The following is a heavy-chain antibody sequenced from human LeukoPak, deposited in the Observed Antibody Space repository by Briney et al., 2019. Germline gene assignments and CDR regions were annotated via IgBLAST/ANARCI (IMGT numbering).Heavy chain of an antibody. J-gene: IGHJ6*02. CDR1: GFTFSSYG. CDR3: AGETAAGPIYYYGMDV. V-gene: IGHV3-30*19. D-gene: IGHD6-13*01. CDR2: ISYDGSNK. Sequence: GGSLRLSCAASGFTFSSYGMHWVRQAPGKGLEWVAVISYDGSNKYYADSVKGRFTISRDNSKNTLYLQMNSLRAEDTAVYCCAGETAAGPIYYYGMDVWGQGTTVTVSS.